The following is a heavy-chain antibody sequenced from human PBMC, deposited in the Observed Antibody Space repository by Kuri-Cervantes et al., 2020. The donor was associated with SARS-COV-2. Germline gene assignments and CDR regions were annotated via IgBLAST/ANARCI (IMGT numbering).Heavy chain of an antibody. Sequence: GGSLRLSCAASGFTFSGYSMNWVRQAPGKGLEWVSSISSSSSYIYYAVSVKGRFTISRDNAKNSLYLQMNSLRAEDTAVYYCARGGLGGQLVDGMDVWGQGTTVTVSS. D-gene: IGHD6-6*01. J-gene: IGHJ6*02. CDR1: GFTFSGYS. V-gene: IGHV3-21*01. CDR2: ISSSSSYI. CDR3: ARGGLGGQLVDGMDV.